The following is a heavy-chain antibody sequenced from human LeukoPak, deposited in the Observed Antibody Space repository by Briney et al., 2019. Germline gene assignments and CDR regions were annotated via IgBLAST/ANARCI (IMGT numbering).Heavy chain of an antibody. Sequence: ASVKVSCKASGYTFTGYYMHWMREAPGQGLEWMGWINPNSGGTNYAQKFQGRVTVTRDTSISTAYMELSRLRSDDTAVYYCVLGGGSASYFNFDYWGQGTLVTVSS. V-gene: IGHV1-2*02. CDR1: GYTFTGYY. CDR2: INPNSGGT. J-gene: IGHJ4*02. D-gene: IGHD3-10*01. CDR3: VLGGGSASYFNFDY.